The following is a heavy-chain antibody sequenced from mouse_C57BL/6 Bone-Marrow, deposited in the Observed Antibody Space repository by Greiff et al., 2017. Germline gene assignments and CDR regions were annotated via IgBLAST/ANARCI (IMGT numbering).Heavy chain of an antibody. CDR1: GYTFTSYG. CDR2: IYPRTGNT. D-gene: IGHD4-1*01. J-gene: IGHJ3*01. V-gene: IGHV1-81*01. CDR3: AELGRFAY. Sequence: VQLQQSGAELARPGASVKLSCKASGYTFTSYGISWVKQRTGQGLEWIGEIYPRTGNTSYNDKFKGKATLTADKSSSTAYMELRSLTSEDSAVYFCAELGRFAYWGQGTLVTVSA.